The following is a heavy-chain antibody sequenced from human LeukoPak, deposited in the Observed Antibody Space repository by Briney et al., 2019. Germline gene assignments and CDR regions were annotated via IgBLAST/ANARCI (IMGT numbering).Heavy chain of an antibody. J-gene: IGHJ6*03. CDR1: GYTFTSYD. V-gene: IGHV1-8*01. D-gene: IGHD2-2*02. CDR2: MNPNSGNT. CDR3: AKGTSCYICYYYYMDV. Sequence: GASVKVSCKASGYTFTSYDINWVRQATGPGLEWMGWMNPNSGNTGYAQKFQGRVTMTRNTPISTAYMELSSLRSEDTAVYYCAKGTSCYICYYYYMDVWGKGTTVTVSS.